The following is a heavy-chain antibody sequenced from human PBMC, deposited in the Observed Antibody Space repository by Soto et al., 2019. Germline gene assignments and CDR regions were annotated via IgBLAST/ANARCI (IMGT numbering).Heavy chain of an antibody. CDR2: TYYRSKWYN. CDR3: ASFSSGLYPSFDN. Sequence: SQTLSLTCAISGDSVSSNSAAWNWIRQSPSRGLEWMGRTYYRSKWYNGYAVSVKSRITINPDTSKNQSSLKLTSVTAADAAVYYCASFSSGLYPSFDNWGQGTLVTVSS. CDR1: GDSVSSNSAA. V-gene: IGHV6-1*01. D-gene: IGHD3-10*01. J-gene: IGHJ4*02.